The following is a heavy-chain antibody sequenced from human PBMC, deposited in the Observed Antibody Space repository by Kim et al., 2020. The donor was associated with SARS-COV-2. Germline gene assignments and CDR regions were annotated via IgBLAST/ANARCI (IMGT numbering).Heavy chain of an antibody. J-gene: IGHJ4*02. V-gene: IGHV3-7*01. CDR3: ATYGIRVAGGDY. D-gene: IGHD6-19*01. Sequence: YGESVKGPFTSSRDNAKNSLYLQMHNREDEDTAVYYCATYGIRVAGGDYWGQGTLVTVSS.